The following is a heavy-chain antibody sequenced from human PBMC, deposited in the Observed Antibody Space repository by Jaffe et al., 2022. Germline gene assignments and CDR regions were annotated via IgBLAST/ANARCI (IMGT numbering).Heavy chain of an antibody. CDR3: ARKLYGTTYFDY. J-gene: IGHJ4*02. CDR1: GFTFSSYE. CDR2: INSGDDTT. Sequence: EVQLVESGGGFVQPGGSLRLSCAASGFTFSSYEMNWLRQTPGEGLEWVSYINSGDDTTYYADSVKGRFTISRDNAKNSLYLQMNSLRVEDTAVYYCARKLYGTTYFDYWGQGALVTVSS. D-gene: IGHD1-7*01. V-gene: IGHV3-48*03.